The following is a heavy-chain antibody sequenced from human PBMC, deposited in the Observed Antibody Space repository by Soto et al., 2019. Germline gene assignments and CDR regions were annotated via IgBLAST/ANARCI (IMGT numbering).Heavy chain of an antibody. CDR2: IYYSGST. Sequence: AETLSLTCTVSGGSISSYYWSWIRQPPGKGLEWIGYIYYSGSTNYNRSLKSRVTISVDTSKNQFSLKLSSVTAADTAVYYCARFVDTAMAERNWFHXWGQGTRVPVSX. J-gene: IGHJ5*02. CDR1: GGSISSYY. V-gene: IGHV4-59*01. CDR3: ARFVDTAMAERNWFHX. D-gene: IGHD5-18*01.